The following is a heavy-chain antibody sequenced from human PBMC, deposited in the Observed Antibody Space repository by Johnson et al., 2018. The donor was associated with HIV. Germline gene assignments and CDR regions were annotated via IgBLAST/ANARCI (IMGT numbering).Heavy chain of an antibody. CDR3: ARSLPDPHPEWELRAVYAFDI. CDR1: GFTFSSYA. CDR2: ISYDGSNK. D-gene: IGHD1-26*01. Sequence: QVQLVESGGGVVQPGRSLRLSCAASGFTFSSYAMHWVRQAPGKGLEWVAVISYDGSNKYYADSVKGRFTISRDNSKNTLYLQMNSLRAEYTAVYYCARSLPDPHPEWELRAVYAFDILGQGTMVTVSS. V-gene: IGHV3-30*04. J-gene: IGHJ3*02.